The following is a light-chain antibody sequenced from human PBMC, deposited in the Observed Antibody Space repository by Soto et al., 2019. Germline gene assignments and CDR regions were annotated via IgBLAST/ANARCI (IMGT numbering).Light chain of an antibody. Sequence: QSVLTQPPSVSGAPGQRVTISCSGSSSNIGPNTVDWYQQLPGTAPRLLIYNNDYRPSGVPDRFSGSKSGTSGFLVISGLQSEDEAYYYCAAWDDSLEGWGVFGGGTQLTVL. CDR1: SSNIGPNT. J-gene: IGLJ2*01. V-gene: IGLV1-44*01. CDR2: NND. CDR3: AAWDDSLEGWGV.